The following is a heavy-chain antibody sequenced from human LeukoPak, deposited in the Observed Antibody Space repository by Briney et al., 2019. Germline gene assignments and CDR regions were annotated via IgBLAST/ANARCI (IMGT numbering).Heavy chain of an antibody. D-gene: IGHD2-2*01. V-gene: IGHV4-61*02. CDR1: GGSISSGSYY. CDR3: ASAYYNCSSTSCFPFDY. CDR2: IYTSGST. Sequence: SETLSLTCTVSGGSISSGSYYWSWIRQPAGEGLEWIGRIYTSGSTNYNPSLKSRVTISVDTSKNQFSLKLSSVTAADTAVYYCASAYYNCSSTSCFPFDYWGQGTLVTVSS. J-gene: IGHJ4*02.